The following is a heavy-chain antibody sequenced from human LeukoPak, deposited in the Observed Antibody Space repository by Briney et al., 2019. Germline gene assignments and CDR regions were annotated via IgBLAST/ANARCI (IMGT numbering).Heavy chain of an antibody. CDR3: ARDLTPLNYYGSGSYSDY. CDR1: GFTFSSYS. D-gene: IGHD3-10*01. CDR2: ISSSSSTI. J-gene: IGHJ4*02. Sequence: GGSLRLSCAASGFTFSSYSMNWVRQAPGKGLEWVSYISSSSSTIYYADSVKGRFTISRDNAKNSLYLQMNSLRAEDTAVYYCARDLTPLNYYGSGSYSDYWGQGTLVTVSS. V-gene: IGHV3-48*04.